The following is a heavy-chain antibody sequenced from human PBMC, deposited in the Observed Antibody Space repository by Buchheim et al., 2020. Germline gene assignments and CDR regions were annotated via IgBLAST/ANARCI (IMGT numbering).Heavy chain of an antibody. V-gene: IGHV3-13*04. Sequence: EVQLVESGGGLVEPGGSLRLSCAASGFTFSNYEMHWVRQVIGKGLEWVSTIGVGGDTYYPGSVKGRFTISRDNGNDSLYTHMNSLRAGDTAVYYCSRGAGELELRTMDVWGQGTT. CDR3: SRGAGELELRTMDV. J-gene: IGHJ6*02. CDR1: GFTFSNYE. D-gene: IGHD1-7*01. CDR2: IGVGGDT.